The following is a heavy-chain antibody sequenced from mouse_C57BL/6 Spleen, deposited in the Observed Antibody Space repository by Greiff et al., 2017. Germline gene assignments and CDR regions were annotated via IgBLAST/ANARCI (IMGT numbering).Heavy chain of an antibody. CDR1: GISITTGNYR. Sequence: EVKLMESGPGLVKPSQTVFLTCTVTGISITTGNYRWSWIRQFPGNKLEWIGYIYYSGPITYNPSLPSRTTITRDTPKNQFFLEMNSLTAEDTATYYCARDGGSSYWYFDVWGTGTTVTVSS. CDR2: IYYSGPI. CDR3: ARDGGSSYWYFDV. J-gene: IGHJ1*03. V-gene: IGHV3-5*01. D-gene: IGHD1-1*01.